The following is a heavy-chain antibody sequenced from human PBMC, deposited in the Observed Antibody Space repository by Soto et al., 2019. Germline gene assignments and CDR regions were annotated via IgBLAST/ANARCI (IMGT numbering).Heavy chain of an antibody. D-gene: IGHD1-26*01. CDR1: GGSFSGYY. J-gene: IGHJ4*02. V-gene: IGHV4-34*01. CDR3: ARERIVGATTFDY. Sequence: SETLSLTCAVYGGSFSGYYWSWIRQPPGKGLEWIGEINHSGSTNYNPSLKSRVTISVDTSKNQFSLKLSSVTAADTAVYYCARERIVGATTFDYWGQGTLVTVSS. CDR2: INHSGST.